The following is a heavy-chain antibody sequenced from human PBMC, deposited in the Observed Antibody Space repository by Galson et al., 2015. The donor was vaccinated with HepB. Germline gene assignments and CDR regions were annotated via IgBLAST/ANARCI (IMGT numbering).Heavy chain of an antibody. V-gene: IGHV3-21*01. D-gene: IGHD3-22*01. CDR2: ISSSSSYI. J-gene: IGHJ4*02. CDR3: ARDLPYYDSSSPFDY. Sequence: SLRLSCAASGFTFSSNSMNWVRQAPGKGLEWVSSISSSSSYIYYADSVKGRFTISRDNAKNSLYLQMNSLRAEDTAVYYCARDLPYYDSSSPFDYWGQGTLVTVSS. CDR1: GFTFSSNS.